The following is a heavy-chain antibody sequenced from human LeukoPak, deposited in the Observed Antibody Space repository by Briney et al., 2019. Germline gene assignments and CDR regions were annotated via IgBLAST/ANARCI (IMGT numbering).Heavy chain of an antibody. V-gene: IGHV1-69*13. CDR3: ARDSCPFGVVTCANWFDP. J-gene: IGHJ5*02. D-gene: IGHD3-3*01. Sequence: ASVKVSCTASGGTFISYAISWVRQAPGQGLEWMGGIIPTFGTANYAQKFQRRVTITADESTSTAYMELSSLRSEDTAVYYCARDSCPFGVVTCANWFDPWGQGTLVTVSS. CDR2: IIPTFGTA. CDR1: GGTFISYA.